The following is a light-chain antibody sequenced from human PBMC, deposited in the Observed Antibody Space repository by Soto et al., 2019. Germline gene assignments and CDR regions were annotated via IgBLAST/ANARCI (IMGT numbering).Light chain of an antibody. V-gene: IGKV3-15*01. J-gene: IGKJ1*01. Sequence: EIVMTQSPATLSVSPGERATLSCRASQSVSSNLAWYQQKPGQAPRLLIYGAFTRATGIPVRFSGSGSGTEFPLTISSLQSEDFAVYYCQQYNNWPRTFGQGTKVEIK. CDR3: QQYNNWPRT. CDR2: GAF. CDR1: QSVSSN.